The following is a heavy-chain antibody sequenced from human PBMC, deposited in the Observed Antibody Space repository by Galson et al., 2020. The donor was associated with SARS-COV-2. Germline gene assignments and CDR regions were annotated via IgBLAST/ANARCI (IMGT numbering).Heavy chain of an antibody. Sequence: GESLKISCAASEFTFSSYAMHWVRQAPGKGLEWVAVIWYDGSNKHYADSVKGRFTISRDNSKNTLWLEMNSVRVEDTAVYYCARGATGEYYVCGMDVWGQGTTVTVSS. D-gene: IGHD7-27*01. CDR2: IWYDGSNK. CDR1: EFTFSSYA. V-gene: IGHV3-33*01. CDR3: ARGATGEYYVCGMDV. J-gene: IGHJ6*02.